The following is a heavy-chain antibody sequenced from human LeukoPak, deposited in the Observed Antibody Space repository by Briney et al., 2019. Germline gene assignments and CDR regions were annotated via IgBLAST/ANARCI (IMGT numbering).Heavy chain of an antibody. CDR3: ARYCSSTSCYSHYFDY. J-gene: IGHJ4*02. V-gene: IGHV3-21*01. CDR1: GFIFPTYG. D-gene: IGHD2-2*01. Sequence: GGSLRLSCAASGFIFPTYGMHWVRQAPGKGLEWVSSISSSSSYIYYADSVKGRFTISRDNAKNSLYLQMNSLRAEDTAVYYCARYCSSTSCYSHYFDYWGQGTLVTVSS. CDR2: ISSSSSYI.